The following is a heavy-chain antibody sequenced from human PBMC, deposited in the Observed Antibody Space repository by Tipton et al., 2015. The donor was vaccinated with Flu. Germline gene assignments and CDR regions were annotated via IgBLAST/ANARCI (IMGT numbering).Heavy chain of an antibody. Sequence: QVQLVQSGGGVVQPGRSLRLSCAASGFSFDYYGFHWVRQAPGKGLEWVALIWFDGTKKTYVDSVKGRFSVSRDNSKNTLYLQMNSLRVEDTAVYYCAKPVVRGGIIPYYFDLWGQGTLVTVSP. V-gene: IGHV3-33*06. CDR1: GFSFDYYG. CDR3: AKPVVRGGIIPYYFDL. D-gene: IGHD3-10*01. CDR2: IWFDGTKK. J-gene: IGHJ4*02.